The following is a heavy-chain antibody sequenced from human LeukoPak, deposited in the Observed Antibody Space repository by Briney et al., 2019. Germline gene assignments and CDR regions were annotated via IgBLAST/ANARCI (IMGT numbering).Heavy chain of an antibody. CDR2: ISGSGGST. V-gene: IGHV3-23*01. CDR3: AKEAQGSSWPDYYYYYGMDV. CDR1: GFTFSSYA. J-gene: IGHJ6*02. Sequence: GGSLRLSCAASGFTFSSYATSWVRQAPGKGLEWVSAISGSGGSTYYADSVKGRFTISRGNSKNTLYLQMNSLRAEDTAVYYCAKEAQGSSWPDYYYYYGMDVWGQGTTVTVSS. D-gene: IGHD6-13*01.